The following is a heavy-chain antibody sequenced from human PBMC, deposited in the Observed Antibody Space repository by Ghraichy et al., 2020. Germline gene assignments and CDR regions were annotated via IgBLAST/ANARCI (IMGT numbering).Heavy chain of an antibody. V-gene: IGHV4-39*01. J-gene: IGHJ4*02. CDR3: ASFRIQLWSFDY. D-gene: IGHD5-18*01. Sequence: SENLTLTCTVSGGSISSSSYYWGWIRQPPGKGLEWIGSIYYSGSTYYNPSLESRVTISVDTSKNQFSLKLSSVTAADTAVYYCASFRIQLWSFDYWGQGTLVTVSS. CDR2: IYYSGST. CDR1: GGSISSSSYY.